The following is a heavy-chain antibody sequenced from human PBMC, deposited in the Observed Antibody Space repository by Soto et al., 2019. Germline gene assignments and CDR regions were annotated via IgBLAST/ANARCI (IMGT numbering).Heavy chain of an antibody. Sequence: PGGSLRLSCAASGFTFNSYGMHWVRQAPGKGLEWVAVISYDGSNKHSADSVKGRFTISRDNSKNTLYLQMNSLRAEDTAIYYCAKALIWLGAFDIWGQGKMVTVSS. V-gene: IGHV3-30*18. CDR3: AKALIWLGAFDI. D-gene: IGHD2-8*01. J-gene: IGHJ3*02. CDR2: ISYDGSNK. CDR1: GFTFNSYG.